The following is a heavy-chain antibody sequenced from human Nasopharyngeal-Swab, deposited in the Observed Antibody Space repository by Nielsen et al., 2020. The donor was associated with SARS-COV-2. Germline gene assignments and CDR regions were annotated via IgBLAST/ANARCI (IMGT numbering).Heavy chain of an antibody. V-gene: IGHV1-8*01. J-gene: IGHJ4*02. CDR2: MNPNSGNT. CDR1: GYTFASYD. D-gene: IGHD3-10*01. Sequence: ASVKVSCKASGYTFASYDINWVRQATGHGLEWMGWMNPNSGNTGYAQKFQGRVTMTRNTSISTAYMELSSLRSEDTAVYYCARGRGGWFGELFDYWGQGTLVTVSS. CDR3: ARGRGGWFGELFDY.